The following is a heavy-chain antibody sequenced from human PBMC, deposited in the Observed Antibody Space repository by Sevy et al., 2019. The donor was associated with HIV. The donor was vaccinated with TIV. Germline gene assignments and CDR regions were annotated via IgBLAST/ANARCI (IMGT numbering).Heavy chain of an antibody. Sequence: GGSLRLSCTASGFTFSDYAMSWVRQAPGKGLEWVGFIKIKTYGGTTEYAASVKCRVIISRDDSKNIAYLQMNSLKTEDTAVYACTRGLYGSGWFYFDYWGQGTLVTVSS. CDR1: GFTFSDYA. D-gene: IGHD6-19*01. CDR2: IKIKTYGGTT. CDR3: TRGLYGSGWFYFDY. J-gene: IGHJ4*02. V-gene: IGHV3-49*04.